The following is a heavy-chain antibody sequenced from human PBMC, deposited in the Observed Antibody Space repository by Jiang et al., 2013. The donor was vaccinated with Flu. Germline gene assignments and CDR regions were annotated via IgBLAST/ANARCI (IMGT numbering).Heavy chain of an antibody. Sequence: GAEVKKPGASVRVSCQASGYTFTNFGITWVRQAPGQGLEWMGWSSTYNSNTNYAQNLQGRVSMTTDTSTSTAYMELRSLRSDDTAVYYCARTPGGITVAGIFYYYYYGVDVWGQGTTVTVSS. V-gene: IGHV1-18*01. CDR2: SSTYNSNT. D-gene: IGHD6-19*01. CDR3: ARTPGGITVAGIFYYYYYGVDV. CDR1: GYTFTNFG. J-gene: IGHJ6*02.